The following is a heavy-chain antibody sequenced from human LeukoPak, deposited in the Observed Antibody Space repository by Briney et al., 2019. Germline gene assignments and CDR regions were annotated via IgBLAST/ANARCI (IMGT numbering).Heavy chain of an antibody. CDR3: AGEMAYSSGWTRFDP. CDR2: IYYSGST. CDR1: GGSISSRSYY. V-gene: IGHV4-39*07. Sequence: SETLSLTCTVSGGSISSRSYYWGWIRQPPGKVLEWIGSIYYSGSTYYNPSLKSRVTISVDTSKNQFSLKLSSVTAADTAVYYCAGEMAYSSGWTRFDPWGQGTLVTVSS. D-gene: IGHD6-19*01. J-gene: IGHJ5*02.